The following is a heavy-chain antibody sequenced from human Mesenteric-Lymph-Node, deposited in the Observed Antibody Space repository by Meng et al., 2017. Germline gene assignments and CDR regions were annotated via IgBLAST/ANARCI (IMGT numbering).Heavy chain of an antibody. J-gene: IGHJ4*02. D-gene: IGHD2/OR15-2a*01. Sequence: GGSLRLSCAASGFTFSNSWMHWVRQVPGKGLVWVSRTNTDGTTTAYADSVRGRFTISRDNAKNTLYLQMHTLRADDTAVYYCAREGASVVSLHYWGQGTPVTVSS. CDR3: AREGASVVSLHY. V-gene: IGHV3-74*01. CDR1: GFTFSNSW. CDR2: TNTDGTTT.